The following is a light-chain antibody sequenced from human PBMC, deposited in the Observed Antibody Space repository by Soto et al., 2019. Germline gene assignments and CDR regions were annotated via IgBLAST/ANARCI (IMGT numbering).Light chain of an antibody. Sequence: ELLMTQSPATLSVSPGERATLSCTASQSISNNLAWYQQKSGQAPRLRIHGASTRTTGSPARFSGSGSVTEFTLAVSSLQSEDFAVYYCQQYLDWPPLFVPGTKVDI. V-gene: IGKV3-15*01. CDR2: GAS. CDR3: QQYLDWPPL. CDR1: QSISNN. J-gene: IGKJ3*01.